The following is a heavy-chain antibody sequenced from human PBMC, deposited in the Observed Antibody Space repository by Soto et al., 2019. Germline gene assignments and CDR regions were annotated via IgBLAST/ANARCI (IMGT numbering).Heavy chain of an antibody. V-gene: IGHV4-31*02. CDR3: AEDGIRDVRSVSAFLLNRSSDL. Sequence: TVKGLEWIGYIYYSVSTYYKPSLKSRVTISVDTSKNQFSLKLSSVTAADTAVFFQAEDGIRDVRSVSAFLLNRSSDL. J-gene: IGHJ2*01. D-gene: IGHD3-10*02. CDR2: IYYSVST.